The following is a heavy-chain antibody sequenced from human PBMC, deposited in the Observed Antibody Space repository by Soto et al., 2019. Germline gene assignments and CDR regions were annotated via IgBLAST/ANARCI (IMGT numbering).Heavy chain of an antibody. D-gene: IGHD3-3*01. J-gene: IGHJ4*02. Sequence: QGQLQESGPGLVKPSETLSLTCTVSGGSISNYFCNWIRQPAGNGLEWMGRIDNSGSTNYTPSLRSRITVAAASSGNQCSRKWNSVTAADTAVYYCASGGQDFLSGPFDYWGQGALVTVS. V-gene: IGHV4-4*07. CDR2: IDNSGST. CDR1: GGSISNYF. CDR3: ASGGQDFLSGPFDY.